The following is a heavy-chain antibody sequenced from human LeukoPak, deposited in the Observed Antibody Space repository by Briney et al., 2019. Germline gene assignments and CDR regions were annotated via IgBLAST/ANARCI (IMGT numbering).Heavy chain of an antibody. CDR3: ARSETRYFASVWNWFDP. CDR2: IYTSGST. J-gene: IGHJ5*02. Sequence: SETLSLTCTVSGGSISSYYWSWIRQPAGKGLEWIGRIYTSGSTNYNPSLKSRVTMSVDTSKNQFSLKLSSVTAADTAVYYCARSETRYFASVWNWFDPWGQGTLVTVSS. D-gene: IGHD3-9*01. V-gene: IGHV4-4*07. CDR1: GGSISSYY.